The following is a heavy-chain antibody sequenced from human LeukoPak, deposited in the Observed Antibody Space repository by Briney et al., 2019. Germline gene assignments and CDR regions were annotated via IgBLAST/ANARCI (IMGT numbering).Heavy chain of an antibody. D-gene: IGHD6-6*01. CDR3: ARRVVEYSSSSPRGNYYYYMDV. J-gene: IGHJ6*03. V-gene: IGHV3-53*01. CDR1: GFTVSSNY. CDR2: IYSGGST. Sequence: GGSLRLSCAASGFTVSSNYMSWVRQAPGKGLEWVSVIYSGGSTYYADSVKGRFTISRDNSKNTLYLQMNSLRAEDTAVYYCARRVVEYSSSSPRGNYYYYMDVWAKGPRSPSP.